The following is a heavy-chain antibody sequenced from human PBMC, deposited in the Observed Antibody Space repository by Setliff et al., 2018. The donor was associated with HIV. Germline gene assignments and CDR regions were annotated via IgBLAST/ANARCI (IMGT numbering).Heavy chain of an antibody. D-gene: IGHD3-10*01. V-gene: IGHV4-31*03. CDR3: ARSSAERSAVRGLAIAFDI. CDR1: GGSISSGVFY. CDR2: IYYSGST. Sequence: SETLSLTCTVSGGSISSGVFYWSWIRQHPGRGLEWSGYIYYSGSTYYNPSLKSRVAVSVDTSKNQFSLSLSSVTAADTAVYYCARSSAERSAVRGLAIAFDIWGPGTKVTVSS. J-gene: IGHJ3*02.